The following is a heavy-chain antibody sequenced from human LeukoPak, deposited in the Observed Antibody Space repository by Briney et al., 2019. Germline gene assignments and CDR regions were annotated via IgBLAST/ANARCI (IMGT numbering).Heavy chain of an antibody. D-gene: IGHD6-19*01. Sequence: GGSLRLSCTASGFTFSNYEMKWVRQAPGEGLEWVSYIGSSGTLMYYADSVKGRFTISRDNAKNSLYLQMNSLRAEDTAVYYCARGWAGNYWGQGTLVTVSS. J-gene: IGHJ4*02. CDR3: ARGWAGNY. CDR1: GFTFSNYE. V-gene: IGHV3-48*03. CDR2: IGSSGTLM.